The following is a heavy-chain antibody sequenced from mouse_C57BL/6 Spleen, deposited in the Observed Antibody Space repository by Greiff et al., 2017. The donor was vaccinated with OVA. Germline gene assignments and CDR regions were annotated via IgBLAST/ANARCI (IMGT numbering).Heavy chain of an antibody. V-gene: IGHV5-4*01. Sequence: EVKLMESGGGLVKPGGSLKLSCAASGFTFSSYAMSWVRQTPEKRLEWVATISDGGSYTYYPDNVKGRFTISRDNAKNNLYLQMSHLKSEDTAMYYCAREGGAWYGSSYDYAMDYWGQGTSVTVSS. CDR1: GFTFSSYA. CDR2: ISDGGSYT. J-gene: IGHJ4*01. CDR3: AREGGAWYGSSYDYAMDY. D-gene: IGHD1-1*01.